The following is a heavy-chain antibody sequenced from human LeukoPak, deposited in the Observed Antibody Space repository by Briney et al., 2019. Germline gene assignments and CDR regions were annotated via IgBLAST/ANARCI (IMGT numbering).Heavy chain of an antibody. Sequence: PGRSLRLSCAASGFTLSSYAMHWVRQAPGKGLEWVAVISYDGSNKYYADSVKGRFTISRDNSKNSLYLQMNSLRAEDTAVYYCARQSSSWATEIDYWGQGTLVTVSS. CDR1: GFTLSSYA. CDR3: ARQSSSWATEIDY. J-gene: IGHJ4*02. V-gene: IGHV3-30*04. CDR2: ISYDGSNK. D-gene: IGHD6-13*01.